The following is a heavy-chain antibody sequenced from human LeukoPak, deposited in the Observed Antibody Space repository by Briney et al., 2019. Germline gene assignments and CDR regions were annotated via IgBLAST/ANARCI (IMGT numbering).Heavy chain of an antibody. J-gene: IGHJ4*02. D-gene: IGHD2-15*01. V-gene: IGHV3-30-3*01. CDR1: GFTLSSFT. CDR2: ISYDESQK. CDR3: STALDN. Sequence: GGPLRLSCAASGFTLSSFTMHWVRHNPGKGLEWVAVISYDESQKWYADSVKGRFTISRDISKNTLYLEMDSLRYEDTAVYYCSTALDNWGQGTLVTVSS.